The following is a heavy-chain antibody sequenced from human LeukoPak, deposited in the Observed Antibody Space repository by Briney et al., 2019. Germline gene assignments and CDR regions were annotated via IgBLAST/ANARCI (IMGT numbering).Heavy chain of an antibody. CDR1: GFTFSSYW. Sequence: GGSLRLSCAASGFTFSSYWMSWVRQAPGKGLEWVANIKQDGSEKYYVDSVKGRFTISRDNAKNSLYLQMNSLRAEDTAVYYCARDKDGDYVGINWFDPWGQGTLVTVSS. CDR3: ARDKDGDYVGINWFDP. V-gene: IGHV3-7*01. CDR2: IKQDGSEK. D-gene: IGHD4-17*01. J-gene: IGHJ5*02.